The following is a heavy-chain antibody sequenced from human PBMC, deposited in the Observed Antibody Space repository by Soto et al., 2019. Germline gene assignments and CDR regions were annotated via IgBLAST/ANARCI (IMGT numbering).Heavy chain of an antibody. CDR1: EYSFNSYW. Sequence: GDPHKSSCKGAEYSFNSYWISWVRQMPWKGLEWKGRIDPSDSYTNYSPSFQGHVTISADKSISTAYLQWSSLKASDTAMYYCARHAKYYYDSSGYYNWFDPWGQGTLVTVSS. CDR3: ARHAKYYYDSSGYYNWFDP. J-gene: IGHJ5*02. D-gene: IGHD3-22*01. V-gene: IGHV5-10-1*01. CDR2: IDPSDSYT.